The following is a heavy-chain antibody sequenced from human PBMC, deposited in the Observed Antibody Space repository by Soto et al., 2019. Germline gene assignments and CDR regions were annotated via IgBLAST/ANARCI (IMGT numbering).Heavy chain of an antibody. CDR2: IKSKSDGGTT. CDR3: TTGHAVFGVVIVPFDY. CDR1: GFTFSNAW. D-gene: IGHD3-3*01. V-gene: IGHV3-15*01. J-gene: IGHJ4*02. Sequence: SLRLSCAASGFTFSNAWMSWVRQAPGKGLEWVGRIKSKSDGGTTDYAAPVKGRVAISRDDSSNTLYLQMNSLKTEDTAVYYCTTGHAVFGVVIVPFDYWGQGTLVTVSS.